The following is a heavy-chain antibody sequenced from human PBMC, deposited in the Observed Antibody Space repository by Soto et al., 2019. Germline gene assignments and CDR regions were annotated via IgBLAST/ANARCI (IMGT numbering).Heavy chain of an antibody. V-gene: IGHV3-30-3*01. CDR3: ARDASGDSNYVFDY. Sequence: GGSLRLSCAASGFTFSSYAMHWVRQAPGKGLEWVAVISYDGSNKYYADSVKGRFTISRDNSKNTLYLQMNSLGAEDTAVYYCARDASGDSNYVFDYWGQGTLVTVSS. CDR2: ISYDGSNK. CDR1: GFTFSSYA. J-gene: IGHJ4*02. D-gene: IGHD4-4*01.